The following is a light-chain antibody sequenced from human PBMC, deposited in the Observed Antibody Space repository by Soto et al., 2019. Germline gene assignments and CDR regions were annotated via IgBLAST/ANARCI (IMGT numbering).Light chain of an antibody. V-gene: IGKV3-20*01. J-gene: IGKJ5*01. CDR3: QQYNNWPPIT. CDR1: QSFSSNF. CDR2: GAS. Sequence: ENVLTQSPGTLSLSPGERATLSCRASQSFSSNFLAWYQQKPGQAPRLLIYGASNRATGIPDRFSGSGPGTDFTLTISRLEPEDFAVYYCQQYNNWPPITFGQGTRLEIK.